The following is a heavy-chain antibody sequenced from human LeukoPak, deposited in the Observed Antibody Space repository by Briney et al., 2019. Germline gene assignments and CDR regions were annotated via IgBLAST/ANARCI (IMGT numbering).Heavy chain of an antibody. Sequence: GASVKVSCKASGYTFTSYGISWVRQAPGQGLEWMGWINPNSGGTNYAQKFQGRVTMTRDTSIITAYMELSRLRSDDTAVYYCARGWFGETSIDYWGQGTLVTVSS. CDR2: INPNSGGT. J-gene: IGHJ4*02. V-gene: IGHV1-2*02. CDR1: GYTFTSYG. CDR3: ARGWFGETSIDY. D-gene: IGHD3-10*01.